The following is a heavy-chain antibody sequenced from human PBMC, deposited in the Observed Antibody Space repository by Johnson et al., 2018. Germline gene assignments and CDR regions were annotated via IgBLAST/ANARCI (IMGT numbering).Heavy chain of an antibody. CDR2: IIPLLGIA. V-gene: IGHV1-69*04. CDR1: GGTFSSYA. Sequence: QVQLVQSGAEVKKPGSSVKVSCKASGGTFSSYAISWVRQAPGQGLEWMGGIIPLLGIANFAQKFQGRVTITAEESTSTAYMELSSLRSEDTAVYYCARHGRRAAAVPYYYYGMDGWGQGTTVTVSS. CDR3: ARHGRRAAAVPYYYYGMDG. D-gene: IGHD6-13*01. J-gene: IGHJ6*02.